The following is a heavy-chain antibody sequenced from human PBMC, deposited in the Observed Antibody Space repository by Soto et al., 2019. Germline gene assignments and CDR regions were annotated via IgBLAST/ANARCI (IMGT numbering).Heavy chain of an antibody. J-gene: IGHJ4*02. CDR3: AKDNSVTLTNDFDY. D-gene: IGHD4-17*01. Sequence: DVQLVESGGGLVQPGRSLRLSCAASGFTFDDYAMHWVRQAPGKGLEWVSGISWNSGSIGYADSVKGRFTISRDNAKNSLYLQMNSLRAEDTALYYCAKDNSVTLTNDFDYWGQGTLVTVSS. CDR2: ISWNSGSI. V-gene: IGHV3-9*01. CDR1: GFTFDDYA.